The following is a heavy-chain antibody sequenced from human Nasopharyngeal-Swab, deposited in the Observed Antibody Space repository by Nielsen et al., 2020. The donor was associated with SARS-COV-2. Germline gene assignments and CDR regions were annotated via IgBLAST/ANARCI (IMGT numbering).Heavy chain of an antibody. Sequence: ETLSLTCAASGFTSSNAWMSWVRQAQGKGLEWVGRIKSKTDGGTTDYATPVKGRFTIPRDDSKNTLYLQMNSLKTEDTAVYYCTKAEYYDILSKLYYYYGMDVWGQGTTVTVS. CDR1: GFTSSNAW. J-gene: IGHJ6*02. CDR2: IKSKTDGGTT. CDR3: TKAEYYDILSKLYYYYGMDV. D-gene: IGHD3-9*01. V-gene: IGHV3-15*01.